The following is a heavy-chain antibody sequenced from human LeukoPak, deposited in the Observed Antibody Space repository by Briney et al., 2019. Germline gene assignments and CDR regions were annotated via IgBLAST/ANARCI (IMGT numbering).Heavy chain of an antibody. CDR2: IYYSGST. CDR3: ARGPGYCSSTSCPNYYYYGMDV. J-gene: IGHJ6*02. D-gene: IGHD2-2*01. Sequence: PSETLSLTCAVYGGSFSGYYWSWIRQHPGKGLEWIGYIYYSGSTYYNPSLKSRVTISVDTSKNQFSLKLSSVTAADTAVYYCARGPGYCSSTSCPNYYYYGMDVWGQGTTVTVSS. CDR1: GGSFSGYY. V-gene: IGHV4-31*11.